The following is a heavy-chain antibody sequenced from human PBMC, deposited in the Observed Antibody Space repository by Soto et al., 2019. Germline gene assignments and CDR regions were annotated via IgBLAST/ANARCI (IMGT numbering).Heavy chain of an antibody. J-gene: IGHJ4*01. CDR1: GFTFSSYS. CDR2: SSLAGNNK. V-gene: IGHV3-30*04. Sequence: GGSLRVSGAVTGFTFSSYSMHWVRQDPDMGLEWVAFSSLAGNNKYYADSAKVRFTISRDNSNNMLYLEMNSLRPDYTAVYYLARDRQKALVVVAATGGSVYGGHGT. CDR3: ARDRQKALVVVAATGGSVY. D-gene: IGHD2-15*01.